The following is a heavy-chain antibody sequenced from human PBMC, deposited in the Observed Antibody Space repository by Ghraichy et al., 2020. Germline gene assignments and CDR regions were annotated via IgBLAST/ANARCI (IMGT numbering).Heavy chain of an antibody. D-gene: IGHD6-19*01. CDR1: GGSISSYY. CDR2: IYTSGST. Sequence: SETLSLTCTVSGGSISSYYWSWIRQPAGKGLEWIGRIYTSGSTNYNPSLKSRVTMSVDTSKNQFSLKLSSVTAADTAVYYCARGARVPGDSSGYIDYWGQGTLVTVSS. J-gene: IGHJ4*02. V-gene: IGHV4-4*07. CDR3: ARGARVPGDSSGYIDY.